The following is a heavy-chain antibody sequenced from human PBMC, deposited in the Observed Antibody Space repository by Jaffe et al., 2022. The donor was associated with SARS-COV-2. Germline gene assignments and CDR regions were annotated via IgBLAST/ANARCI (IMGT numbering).Heavy chain of an antibody. V-gene: IGHV3-9*01. D-gene: IGHD5-12*01. CDR3: ARGGRDGYNSGLQY. CDR1: GFTFDEYA. Sequence: EVQLVESGGDLVQPGRSLRLSCAASGFTFDEYAMHWVRQAPGKGLEWVSAIAWSIGTVDYADSVKGRFTISRDNAKKSLYLQMNSLTAEDTALYYCARGGRDGYNSGLQYWGQGTLVTVSS. CDR2: IAWSIGTV. J-gene: IGHJ4*02.